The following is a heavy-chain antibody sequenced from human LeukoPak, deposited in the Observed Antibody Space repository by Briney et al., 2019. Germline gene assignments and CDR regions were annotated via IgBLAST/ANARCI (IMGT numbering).Heavy chain of an antibody. CDR3: ASTKLPAHYYYYYYMDV. J-gene: IGHJ6*03. V-gene: IGHV4-39*01. CDR1: GGSISSSSYY. CDR2: IYYSGST. D-gene: IGHD6-6*01. Sequence: PSETLSLTCTVSGGSISSSSYYWGWIRQPPGKGLEWFGSIYYSGSTYYNPSLKSRVTISVDTSKNQFSLKLSSVTAADTAVYYCASTKLPAHYYYYYYMDVWGKGTTVTVSS.